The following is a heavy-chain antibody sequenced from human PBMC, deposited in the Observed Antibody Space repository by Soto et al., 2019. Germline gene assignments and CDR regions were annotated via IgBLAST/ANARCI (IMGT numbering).Heavy chain of an antibody. CDR2: ISGSGLYT. V-gene: IGHV3-23*01. CDR3: EKDPRGVAG. J-gene: IGHJ6*02. D-gene: IGHD3-10*01. Sequence: EVQLLDSGGGLVQPGGSLRLSCAGSGFTFSNDAMSWVRQPPGKGLEWVSGISGSGLYTYYANSVKGRFTISRDNSKSTLFLQMNSLRADDTAVYYCEKDPRGVAGWCQGSTVTVSS. CDR1: GFTFSNDA.